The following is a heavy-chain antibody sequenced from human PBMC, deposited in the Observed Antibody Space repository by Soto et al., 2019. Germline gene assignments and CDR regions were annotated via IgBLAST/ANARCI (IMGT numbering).Heavy chain of an antibody. Sequence: SETLCLTCTVAGGSISSSYRSWIRQPPGRGLEWIGDIYYRGSTNYNPSLESRVTISIDTSKTQFSLKVSSVTAADTAVYYCGRYAGYVDSWGQGTLVTVSS. V-gene: IGHV4-59*01. J-gene: IGHJ4*02. CDR3: GRYAGYVDS. D-gene: IGHD2-2*01. CDR2: IYYRGST. CDR1: GGSISSSY.